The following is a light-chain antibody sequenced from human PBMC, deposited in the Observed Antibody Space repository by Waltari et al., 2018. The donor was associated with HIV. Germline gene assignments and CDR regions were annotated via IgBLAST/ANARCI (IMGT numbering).Light chain of an antibody. CDR1: SSNIGSNT. V-gene: IGLV1-44*01. CDR3: AAWDDSLNGVV. CDR2: SNK. Sequence: QSVLTQPPSASATPGQRVTISCSGSSSNIGSNTVNWYQQLPGTAPKLLIYSNKQRPSGVPDRFAGSKSGTSASLAISGLQSEDEADYYWAAWDDSLNGVVFGGGTKLTVL. J-gene: IGLJ2*01.